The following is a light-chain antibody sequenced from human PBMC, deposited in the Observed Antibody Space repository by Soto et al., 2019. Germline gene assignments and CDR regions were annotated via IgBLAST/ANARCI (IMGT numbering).Light chain of an antibody. CDR1: QSVNSNY. CDR3: QQYGGSPWT. J-gene: IGKJ1*01. CDR2: AAS. Sequence: RSRQSVNSNYLAWYQQKPGQAPRLLIYAASSRAAGFPDRFSGSGSETDFTLTISRLEPEDFAVYYCQQYGGSPWTFGQGTKVEIK. V-gene: IGKV3-20*01.